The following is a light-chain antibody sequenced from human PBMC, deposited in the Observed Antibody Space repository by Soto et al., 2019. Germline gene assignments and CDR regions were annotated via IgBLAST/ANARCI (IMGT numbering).Light chain of an antibody. CDR3: QQYGAPYFT. CDR1: QSFSSSS. V-gene: IGKV3-20*01. Sequence: EIVLTQSPGTLSLSPGERATLSCRASQSFSSSSIAWYQQRPGQPPRLLIYEASKRITGIPDRFSGSDSGTDFTLDINRLEHEDFTVYCCQQYGAPYFTFGQGTTLDI. J-gene: IGKJ2*01. CDR2: EAS.